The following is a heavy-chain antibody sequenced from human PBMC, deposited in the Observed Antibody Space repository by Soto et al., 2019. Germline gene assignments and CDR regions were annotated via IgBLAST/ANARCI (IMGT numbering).Heavy chain of an antibody. D-gene: IGHD6-6*01. Sequence: SVKGSRKGAGYGLSGYYMHCVRKKNGQGLEWMGIINPSGGSTSYAQKFQGRVTMTRDTSTSTVYMELSSLRSEDTAVYYCANSQIAAQGFTFDYWGQGTLVTVSS. CDR3: ANSQIAAQGFTFDY. CDR1: GYGLSGYY. V-gene: IGHV1-46*03. CDR2: INPSGGST. J-gene: IGHJ4*02.